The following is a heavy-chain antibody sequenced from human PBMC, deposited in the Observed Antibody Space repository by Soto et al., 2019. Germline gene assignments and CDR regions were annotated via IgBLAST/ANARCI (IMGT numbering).Heavy chain of an antibody. Sequence: QVQLVQSGAEVKKPGSSVKVSCKAPGDTFSTYTITWVRQAPGQGLEWMGGITPRSATSNYAQKFQGRVTITADESTSKVYMELSSLTSEDTAVYYCAREGLVLVPSTVNSDYYYYAMDVWGQGTTVTVSS. D-gene: IGHD2-2*01. J-gene: IGHJ6*02. CDR2: ITPRSATS. CDR3: AREGLVLVPSTVNSDYYYYAMDV. V-gene: IGHV1-69*12. CDR1: GDTFSTYT.